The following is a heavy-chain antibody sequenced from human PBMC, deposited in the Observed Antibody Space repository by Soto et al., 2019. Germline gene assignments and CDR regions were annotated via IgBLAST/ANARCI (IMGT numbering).Heavy chain of an antibody. Sequence: QVQLVQSGAEMKKPGSSVKVSCQSSGGTFNTYAMNWVRQAPGQGTEWMGDISPMFGAANYAPKFQGRVTITADESTGTSYMQLSSLTSEDTALYFCAREVQVHTPAFLYWCQGTLVTVSS. J-gene: IGHJ4*02. CDR1: GGTFNTYA. CDR3: AREVQVHTPAFLY. V-gene: IGHV1-69*19. D-gene: IGHD3-10*01. CDR2: ISPMFGAA.